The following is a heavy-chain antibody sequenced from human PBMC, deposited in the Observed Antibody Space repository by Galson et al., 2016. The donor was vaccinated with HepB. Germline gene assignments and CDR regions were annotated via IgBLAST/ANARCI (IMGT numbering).Heavy chain of an antibody. D-gene: IGHD2-8*01. CDR2: ISPRGTDT. CDR3: ARDTYGAFDP. V-gene: IGHV3-23*01. J-gene: IGHJ5*02. CDR1: GFNFNIYA. Sequence: SLRLSCAASGFNFNIYAMAWVRQAPGEGLQWVSAISPRGTDTYYADSVMGRFSISRDNSKTTVYLQMDSLSAEDTAVYYCARDTYGAFDPWGQGALVTVSS.